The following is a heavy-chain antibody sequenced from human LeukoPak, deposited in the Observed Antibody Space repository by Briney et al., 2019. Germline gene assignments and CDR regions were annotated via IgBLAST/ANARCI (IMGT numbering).Heavy chain of an antibody. D-gene: IGHD3-22*01. CDR1: GFTFSSYA. J-gene: IGHJ4*02. Sequence: PGGSLRLSCAASGFTFSSYAMSWVRQAPGKGLDWVSVISGSGDTTYYADSVKGRFTISRDNSKNTLYLQMNSLRAEDTAVYYCAKTFYYGSSGYCNLDYWGQGTLVTVSS. CDR2: ISGSGDTT. CDR3: AKTFYYGSSGYCNLDY. V-gene: IGHV3-23*01.